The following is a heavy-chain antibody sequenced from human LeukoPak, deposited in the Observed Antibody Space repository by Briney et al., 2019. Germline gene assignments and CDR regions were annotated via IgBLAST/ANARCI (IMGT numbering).Heavy chain of an antibody. V-gene: IGHV5-51*01. CDR1: GYSFTSYW. CDR2: IYPDDSDT. Sequence: GESLKISCKGSGYSFTSYWIGWVRQMPGKGLEWMGIIYPDDSDTRYSPSFQGQVTISADKSISTAYLQWSSLKASATAMYYCARRAYYYDSSGYYPNGGGYYYYHYMDVWGKGTTVTVSS. D-gene: IGHD3-22*01. CDR3: ARRAYYYDSSGYYPNGGGYYYYHYMDV. J-gene: IGHJ6*03.